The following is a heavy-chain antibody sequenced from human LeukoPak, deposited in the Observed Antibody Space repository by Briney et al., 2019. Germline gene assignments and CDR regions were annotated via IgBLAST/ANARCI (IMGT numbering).Heavy chain of an antibody. J-gene: IGHJ4*02. V-gene: IGHV1-18*01. CDR2: ISTYNGHT. D-gene: IGHD6-13*01. Sequence: ASVKVSCKASGYTFTSYGISWVRQAPGQGLEWMGWISTYNGHTNYAEKFQGRVTMTTDTSTSTVYMELRSLRSDDTAVYYCAIEQQLAIFDYWGQGTLVTVSS. CDR3: AIEQQLAIFDY. CDR1: GYTFTSYG.